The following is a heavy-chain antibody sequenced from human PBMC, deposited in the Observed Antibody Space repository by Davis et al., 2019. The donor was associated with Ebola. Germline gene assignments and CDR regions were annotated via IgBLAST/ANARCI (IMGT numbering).Heavy chain of an antibody. CDR1: GFTFSSYG. CDR3: ARGRYSSSSVYFDY. CDR2: ISSSGSTI. V-gene: IGHV3-48*02. J-gene: IGHJ4*02. Sequence: GSLRLSCAASGFTFSSYGMNWVRQAPGKGLEWVSYISSSGSTIYYADSVKGRFTISRDNAKNSLYLQMNSLRDEDTAVYYCARGRYSSSSVYFDYWGQGTLVTVSS. D-gene: IGHD6-6*01.